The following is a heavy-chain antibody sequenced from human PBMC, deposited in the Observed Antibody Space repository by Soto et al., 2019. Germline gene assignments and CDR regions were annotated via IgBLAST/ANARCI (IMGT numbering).Heavy chain of an antibody. J-gene: IGHJ6*02. Sequence: GGSLRLSCAASGFTFSSYSMNWVRQAPGKGLEWISYITSTSSTKNYADSVKGRFTISRDNANNSLYLQMNSLRDEDTAVYYCARRITMVRGPYYYYAMDVWGQGTTVTVSS. D-gene: IGHD3-10*01. CDR2: ITSTSSTK. V-gene: IGHV3-48*02. CDR3: ARRITMVRGPYYYYAMDV. CDR1: GFTFSSYS.